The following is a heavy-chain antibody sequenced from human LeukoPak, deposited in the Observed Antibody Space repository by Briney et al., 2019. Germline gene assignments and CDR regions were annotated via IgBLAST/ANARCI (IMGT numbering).Heavy chain of an antibody. CDR3: ARQLGFCSSSTCYPYFDP. D-gene: IGHD2-2*01. V-gene: IGHV4-59*01. CDR2: IYYSGSP. CDR1: GGSITNYY. J-gene: IGHJ5*02. Sequence: SETLSLTCSVSGGSITNYYWTWMRQLPGKGLEWIGYIYYSGSPNYNPSLKSRANISADTSKNQLSLKMNSVTAADTAVYYCARQLGFCSSSTCYPYFDPWGQGTLVIVSS.